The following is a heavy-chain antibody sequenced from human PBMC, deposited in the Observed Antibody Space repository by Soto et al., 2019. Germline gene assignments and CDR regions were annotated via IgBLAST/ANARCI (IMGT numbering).Heavy chain of an antibody. Sequence: PSETLSLTCTVSGGSISSYYWSWIRQPPGKGLEWIGYIYYSGSTNYNPSLKSRVTISVDTSKNQFSLKLSSVTAADTAVYYCASVDYGPHTFDCWGQGTLVTVSS. CDR1: GGSISSYY. D-gene: IGHD3-16*01. J-gene: IGHJ4*02. CDR2: IYYSGST. CDR3: ASVDYGPHTFDC. V-gene: IGHV4-59*08.